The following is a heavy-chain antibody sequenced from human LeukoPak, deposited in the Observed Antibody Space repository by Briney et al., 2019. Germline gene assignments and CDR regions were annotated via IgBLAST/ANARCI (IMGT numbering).Heavy chain of an antibody. Sequence: GGSLRLSCAASGFTFSSYAMSWVRQAPGKGLEWVSAISGSGGSTYYADSVKGRFTISRDNSKNTLYLQMNSLRAEDTAVYYCARGVVLTFYYFDSWGQGALVTVSS. CDR2: ISGSGGST. V-gene: IGHV3-23*01. CDR3: ARGVVLTFYYFDS. CDR1: GFTFSSYA. D-gene: IGHD2-15*01. J-gene: IGHJ4*02.